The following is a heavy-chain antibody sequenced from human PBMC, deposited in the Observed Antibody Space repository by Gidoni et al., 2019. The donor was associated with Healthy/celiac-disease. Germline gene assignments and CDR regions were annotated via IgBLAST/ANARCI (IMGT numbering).Heavy chain of an antibody. CDR1: GFTFSSYS. Sequence: EVQLVESGGGLVKPGGSLRLSFAASGFTFSSYSMNWVRQAPGKGLEWVSSISSSSSYIYYADSVKGRFTISRDNAKNSLYLQMNSLRAEDTAVYYCARDRETVAEGQWVLGYYGMDVWGQGTTVTVSS. J-gene: IGHJ6*02. V-gene: IGHV3-21*01. D-gene: IGHD5-12*01. CDR2: ISSSSSYI. CDR3: ARDRETVAEGQWVLGYYGMDV.